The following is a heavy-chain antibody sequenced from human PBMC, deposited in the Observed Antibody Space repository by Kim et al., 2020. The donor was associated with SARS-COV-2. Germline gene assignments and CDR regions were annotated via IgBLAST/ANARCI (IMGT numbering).Heavy chain of an antibody. CDR3: ARGVRVVPAAIPRDGWFDP. CDR1: GGSVSSGSYY. V-gene: IGHV4-61*01. CDR2: IYYSGST. D-gene: IGHD2-2*01. Sequence: SETLSLTCTVSGGSVSSGSYYWSWIRQPPGKGLEWIGYIYYSGSTNYNPSLKSRVTISVDTSKNQFSLKLSSVTAADTAVYYCARGVRVVPAAIPRDGWFDPWGQGTLVTVSS. J-gene: IGHJ5*02.